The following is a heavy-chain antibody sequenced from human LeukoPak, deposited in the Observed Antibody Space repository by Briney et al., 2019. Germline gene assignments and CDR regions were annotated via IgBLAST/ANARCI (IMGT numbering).Heavy chain of an antibody. V-gene: IGHV3-23*01. CDR1: GFTFKNYV. CDR3: AKDLGWELPAEAY. J-gene: IGHJ4*02. D-gene: IGHD1-26*01. Sequence: PGGSLRLSCVASGFTFKNYVMNWVRQAPGKGLEWLATIYGSGVSISYADSVKGRFTISRDNSNNTLYLQMSSLRAEDTAMYYCAKDLGWELPAEAYWGQGILVTVSS. CDR2: IYGSGVSI.